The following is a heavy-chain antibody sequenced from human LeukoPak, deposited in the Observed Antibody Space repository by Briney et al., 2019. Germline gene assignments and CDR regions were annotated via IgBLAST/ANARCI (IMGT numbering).Heavy chain of an antibody. V-gene: IGHV3-33*01. CDR1: GFTFSSYG. CDR2: IWYDGSNK. D-gene: IGHD2-21*02. CDR3: AREVTSYGMDV. Sequence: GRSLRLSCAASGFTFSSYGMNRVRQAPGKGLEWVAVIWYDGSNKYYADSVKGRFTISRDNSKNTLYLQMNSLRAENTAVYYCAREVTSYGMDVWGQGTTVTVSS. J-gene: IGHJ6*02.